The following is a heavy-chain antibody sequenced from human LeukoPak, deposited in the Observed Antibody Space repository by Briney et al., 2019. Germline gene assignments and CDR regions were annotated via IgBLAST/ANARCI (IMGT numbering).Heavy chain of an antibody. V-gene: IGHV3-53*01. J-gene: IGHJ4*02. CDR2: IYSGGST. Sequence: PGGSLRLSCAASGFTVSSNYMSWVRQAQGKGLEWVSVIYSGGSTYSADSVKGRFTNSRDNSKNTLYLQMNSLRAEDTAVYYSARDIAARRFDYWGQGTLVTVSS. CDR1: GFTVSSNY. D-gene: IGHD6-6*01. CDR3: ARDIAARRFDY.